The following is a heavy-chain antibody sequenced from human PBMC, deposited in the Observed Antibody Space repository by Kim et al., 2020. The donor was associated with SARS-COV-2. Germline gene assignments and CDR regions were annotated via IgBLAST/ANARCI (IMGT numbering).Heavy chain of an antibody. CDR3: ARFGSSTSGFDY. J-gene: IGHJ4*02. V-gene: IGHV3-33*01. CDR1: GFTFSSYG. Sequence: GGSLRLSCAASGFTFSSYGMHWVRQAPGKGLEWVAVIWYDGSNKYYADSVKGRFTISRDNSKNTLYLEMNSLRAEDTAVYYCARFGSSTSGFDYWGQGTLVTVSS. CDR2: IWYDGSNK. D-gene: IGHD2-2*01.